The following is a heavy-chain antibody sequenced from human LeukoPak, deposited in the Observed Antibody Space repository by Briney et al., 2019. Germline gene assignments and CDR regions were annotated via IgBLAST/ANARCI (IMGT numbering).Heavy chain of an antibody. Sequence: GGSLRLSCAASGFTFSSYALHWVRQAPGKGLEWVAVVWYDGTKKYYADSVKGRFTISRDNSKNTLYLQMNSLRAGDTAVYYCARDPRYSSTWYYFDYWGQGTLVTVSS. CDR3: ARDPRYSSTWYYFDY. J-gene: IGHJ4*02. CDR1: GFTFSSYA. V-gene: IGHV3-33*01. D-gene: IGHD6-13*01. CDR2: VWYDGTKK.